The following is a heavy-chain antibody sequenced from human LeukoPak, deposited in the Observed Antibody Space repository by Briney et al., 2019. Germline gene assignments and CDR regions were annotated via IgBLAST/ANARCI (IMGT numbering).Heavy chain of an antibody. Sequence: SETLSLTCTVSGGSISSSSYYWGWIRQPPGKGLEWIGSIYYSGSTYYNASLKSRVTISVDTSKNQFSLTLSSVTAADTAVYYCVRGQFFFAFWGRGTPVTVSS. CDR2: IYYSGST. J-gene: IGHJ2*01. D-gene: IGHD5-24*01. CDR3: VRGQFFFAF. V-gene: IGHV4-39*01. CDR1: GGSISSSSYY.